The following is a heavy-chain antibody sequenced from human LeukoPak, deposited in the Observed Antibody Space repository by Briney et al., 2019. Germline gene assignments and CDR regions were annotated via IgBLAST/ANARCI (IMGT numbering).Heavy chain of an antibody. D-gene: IGHD2-21*02. CDR1: GGSFSGYY. Sequence: SETLSLTCAVYGGSFSGYYWSWIRQPPGKGLEWIGEINHSGSTNYNPSLKSRVTISVDTSKNQFSLELSSVTAADTAVYYCARGTSLLAYCGGDCYGFDYWGQGTLVTVSS. V-gene: IGHV4-34*01. CDR2: INHSGST. CDR3: ARGTSLLAYCGGDCYGFDY. J-gene: IGHJ4*02.